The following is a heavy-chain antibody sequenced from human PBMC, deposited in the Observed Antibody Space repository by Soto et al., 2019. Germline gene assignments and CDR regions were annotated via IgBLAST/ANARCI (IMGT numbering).Heavy chain of an antibody. J-gene: IGHJ4*02. Sequence: EVQLVESGGGLVQPGGSLRLYCAAFGFSFNSAWMSRVRQAPGKGLEWVASIKQDVNEKYYVDSVKGRFTISRDNAENSLSLQMSSLRDEDTALYHCERDPWEDSSSLDSLGQGTLVAVAS. CDR2: IKQDVNEK. V-gene: IGHV3-7*03. D-gene: IGHD6-6*01. CDR1: GFSFNSAW. CDR3: ERDPWEDSSSLDS.